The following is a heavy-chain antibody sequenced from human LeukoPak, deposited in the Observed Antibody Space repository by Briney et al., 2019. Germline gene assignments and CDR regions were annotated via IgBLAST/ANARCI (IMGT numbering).Heavy chain of an antibody. D-gene: IGHD3-22*01. J-gene: IGHJ3*02. Sequence: SETLSLTCTVSGGSISSYYWSWIRQPPGKGLEWIGYIYYSGSTNYNPSLKSRVTISVDTSKNQFSLKLSSVTAADTAVYYCARKAYYYDSSGYYYVTYAFDIWGQGTMVTVSS. CDR1: GGSISSYY. CDR2: IYYSGST. CDR3: ARKAYYYDSSGYYYVTYAFDI. V-gene: IGHV4-59*01.